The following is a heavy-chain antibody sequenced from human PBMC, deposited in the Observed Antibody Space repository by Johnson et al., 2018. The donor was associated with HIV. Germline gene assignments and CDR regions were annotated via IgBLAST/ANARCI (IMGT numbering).Heavy chain of an antibody. CDR1: GFTVSNNY. CDR3: AKPLVGATRDDACDI. D-gene: IGHD1-26*01. Sequence: VQLVESGGGLVQPGGSLRLSCAASGFTVSNNYMNWVRQAPVRGLEWVAFIRYDGSYKNYVDSAKGRFTISRDNSKNTLYLQMNSLSAEDTAVYYCAKPLVGATRDDACDIWGQGTMVTVSS. J-gene: IGHJ3*02. V-gene: IGHV3-30*02. CDR2: IRYDGSYK.